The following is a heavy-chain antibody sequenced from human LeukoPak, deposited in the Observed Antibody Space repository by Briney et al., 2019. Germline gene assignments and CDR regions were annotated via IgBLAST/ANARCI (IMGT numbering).Heavy chain of an antibody. D-gene: IGHD1-1*01. V-gene: IGHV3-53*01. J-gene: IGHJ6*02. CDR3: ARARTDYYYGMDV. Sequence: GGSLRLSCAASGFTVSSNYMSWVRQAPGKGLEWVSVIYSGGSTCYADSVKGRFTISRDNSKNTLYLQMNSLRAEDTAVYYCARARTDYYYGMDVWGQGTTVTVSS. CDR2: IYSGGST. CDR1: GFTVSSNY.